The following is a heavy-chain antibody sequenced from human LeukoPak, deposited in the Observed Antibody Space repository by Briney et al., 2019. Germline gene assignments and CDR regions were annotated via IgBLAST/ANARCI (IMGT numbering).Heavy chain of an antibody. V-gene: IGHV4-59*01. CDR1: GGSFSTYY. CDR3: ARFYSGYGSDAFDI. J-gene: IGHJ3*02. D-gene: IGHD5-12*01. CDR2: IYYSGST. Sequence: SETLSLTCTVSGGSFSTYYWSWIRQPPGKGLEWIGYIYYSGSTNYNPPLKSRVTISVDTSKNQFSLKLSSVNAADTAVYYCARFYSGYGSDAFDIWGQGTMVTVSS.